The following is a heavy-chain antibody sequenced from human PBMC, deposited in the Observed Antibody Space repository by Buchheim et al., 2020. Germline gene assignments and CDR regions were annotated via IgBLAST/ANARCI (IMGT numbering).Heavy chain of an antibody. V-gene: IGHV3-7*01. CDR2: IKQDGSEK. J-gene: IGHJ6*02. D-gene: IGHD4-17*01. CDR3: AKDKSDYGDYEGYYYYYGMDV. Sequence: EVQLVESGGGLVQPGGSLRLSCAASGFTFSSYWMSWVRQAPGKGLEWVANIKQDGSEKYYVDSVKGRFTISRDNAKNSLYLQMNSLRAKDTAVYYCAKDKSDYGDYEGYYYYYGMDVWGQGT. CDR1: GFTFSSYW.